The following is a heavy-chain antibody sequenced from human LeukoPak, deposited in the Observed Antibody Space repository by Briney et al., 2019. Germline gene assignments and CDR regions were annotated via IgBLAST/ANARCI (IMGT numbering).Heavy chain of an antibody. D-gene: IGHD2-2*01. V-gene: IGHV4-34*01. Sequence: SETLSLTCAVYGGSLSGYWGAWIRQPPGKGLEWIGEINHSGSTNFNPSLKSRVTISVDTSKNQFSLKLSSVTAADTAVYYCARHEFGSSTSCYDYWGQGTLVTVSS. J-gene: IGHJ4*02. CDR2: INHSGST. CDR3: ARHEFGSSTSCYDY. CDR1: GGSLSGYW.